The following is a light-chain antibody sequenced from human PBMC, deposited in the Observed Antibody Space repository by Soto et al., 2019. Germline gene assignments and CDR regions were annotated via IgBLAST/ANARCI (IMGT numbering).Light chain of an antibody. CDR3: QQTYSTLPT. CDR2: AAS. CDR1: QSISTY. J-gene: IGKJ1*01. V-gene: IGKV1-39*01. Sequence: IHMPPSTSSLSASVGDRVPITSVASQSISTYLNWYQQKAGLAPKLLIYAASSLKSGVPSRFSGSGSGTDFTLTISSLQPEDFATYYCQQTYSTLPTFGQVTMV.